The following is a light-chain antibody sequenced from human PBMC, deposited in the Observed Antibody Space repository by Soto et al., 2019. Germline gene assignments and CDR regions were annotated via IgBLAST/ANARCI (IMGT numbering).Light chain of an antibody. Sequence: VMTQSPATLSVSPGERATLSCRASQNLRSSLAWYQQKPGQAPRLLIYGASTRATGIPARFSGSGSGTEFTLTISRLQSEDFAVYYCQRYATYSPTFGQGTKVDI. V-gene: IGKV3-15*01. CDR1: QNLRSS. CDR3: QRYATYSPT. CDR2: GAS. J-gene: IGKJ1*01.